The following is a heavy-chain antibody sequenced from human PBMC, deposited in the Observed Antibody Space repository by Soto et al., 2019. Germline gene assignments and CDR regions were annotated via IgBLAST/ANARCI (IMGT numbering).Heavy chain of an antibody. J-gene: IGHJ4*02. Sequence: EVQLLESGGGLVQPGGSLRLSCAASGFTFSSSAMSWVRQAPGRGLEWVSGISAGGVSTYYADSVKGRFTISRDNSKNTLDLQMNSLRAEDTAIFYCAKGGGSSSFDYWGQGTLVTVSS. D-gene: IGHD6-13*01. V-gene: IGHV3-23*01. CDR2: ISAGGVST. CDR3: AKGGGSSSFDY. CDR1: GFTFSSSA.